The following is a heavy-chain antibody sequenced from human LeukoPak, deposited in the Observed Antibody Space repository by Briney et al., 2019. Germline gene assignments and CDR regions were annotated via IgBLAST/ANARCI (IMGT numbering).Heavy chain of an antibody. D-gene: IGHD5-18*01. V-gene: IGHV4-31*03. CDR3: ARVRIQLWSNYYHYMDV. CDR1: GGSISSGGYY. Sequence: SETLSLTCTVSGGSISSGGYYWSWIRQHPGKGLEWIGYIYYSGSTYYNPSLKSRVTISVDTSKNQFSLKLSSVTAADTAVYYCARVRIQLWSNYYHYMDVWGKGTTVTVSS. CDR2: IYYSGST. J-gene: IGHJ6*03.